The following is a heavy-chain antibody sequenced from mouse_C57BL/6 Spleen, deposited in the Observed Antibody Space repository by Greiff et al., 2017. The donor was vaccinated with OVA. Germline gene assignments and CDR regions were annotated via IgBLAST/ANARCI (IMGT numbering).Heavy chain of an antibody. D-gene: IGHD2-2*01. CDR1: GYTFTDYY. CDR2: IYPGSGNT. V-gene: IGHV1-76*01. Sequence: QVQLKESGAELVRPGASVKLSCKASGYTFTDYYINWVKQRPGQGLEWIARIYPGSGNTYYNEKFKGKATLTAEKSSSTAYMQLSSLTSEDSAVYFCARGYDYWYFDVWGTGTTVTVSS. CDR3: ARGYDYWYFDV. J-gene: IGHJ1*03.